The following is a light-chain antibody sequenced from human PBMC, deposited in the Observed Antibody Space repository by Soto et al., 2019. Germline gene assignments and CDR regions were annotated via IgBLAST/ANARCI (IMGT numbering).Light chain of an antibody. CDR1: SSYVGSYNL. CDR3: GSYAGNNKYV. Sequence: SLLAQPSPLSGSPGQSLTLSFPGTSSYVGSYNLVSWYQQHPGKAPKLMIYEVSQRPSGVSDRFSGSKSGNTASLTVSGLQAEDEADYYCGSYAGNNKYVFGTGNKVTVL. CDR2: EVS. V-gene: IGLV2-14*02. J-gene: IGLJ1*01.